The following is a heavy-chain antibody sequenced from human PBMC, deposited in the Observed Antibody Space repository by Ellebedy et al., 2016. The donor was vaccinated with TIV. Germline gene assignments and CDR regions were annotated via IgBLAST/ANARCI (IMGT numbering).Heavy chain of an antibody. CDR3: ARDLGDGMDV. J-gene: IGHJ6*02. D-gene: IGHD3-16*01. CDR2: IKQDGSEK. Sequence: GESLKISXAASGFTFSSYWMSWVRQAPGKGLEWVANIKQDGSEKYYVDSVKGRFTISRDNAKNSLYLQMNSLRAENTAVYYCARDLGDGMDVWGQGTTVTVSS. V-gene: IGHV3-7*01. CDR1: GFTFSSYW.